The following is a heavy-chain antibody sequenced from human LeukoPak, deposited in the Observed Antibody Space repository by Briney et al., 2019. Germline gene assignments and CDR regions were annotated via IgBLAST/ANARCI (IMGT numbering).Heavy chain of an antibody. D-gene: IGHD5-24*01. J-gene: IGHJ4*02. CDR2: ISYDGNNK. Sequence: GGSLRLSCAASGFTFSNFGMHWVRQAPGKGLEWVAVISYDGNNKYYTDSVKGRFTISRDNAKNTLYLQMDSLRTEDTAVYYCAKQMAVDYFDYWGQGTLVTVSS. V-gene: IGHV3-30*18. CDR1: GFTFSNFG. CDR3: AKQMAVDYFDY.